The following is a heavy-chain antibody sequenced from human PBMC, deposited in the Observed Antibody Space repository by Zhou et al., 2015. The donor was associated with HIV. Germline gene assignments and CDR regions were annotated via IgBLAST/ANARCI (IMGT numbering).Heavy chain of an antibody. Sequence: QVQLVQSGAEVKKPGSSVKVSCKASGGTFSSYAISWVRQAPGQGLEWMGGIIPIFGTANYAQKFQGRVTITADKSTSTAYMELSSLRSEDTAVYYCARDRQELDTAVDDNWFDRWGQGILVTVSS. V-gene: IGHV1-69*06. D-gene: IGHD5-18*01. CDR3: ARDRQELDTAVDDNWFDR. CDR2: IIPIFGTA. CDR1: GGTFSSYA. J-gene: IGHJ5*02.